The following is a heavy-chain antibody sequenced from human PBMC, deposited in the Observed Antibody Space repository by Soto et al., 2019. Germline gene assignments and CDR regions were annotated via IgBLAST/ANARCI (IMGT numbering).Heavy chain of an antibody. D-gene: IGHD4-4*01. CDR3: ARAGGRSNYNQDDWFDP. Sequence: QVQLQESGPGLVKPSQTLSLTCTVSGGSISSGGYYWSWIRQHPGKVLEWIGYIYYSGSTYYDPSLNRRFTLSVDASKNQFSVKLSSVTAADTAVYYCARAGGRSNYNQDDWFDPWGQGTLVTVCS. CDR2: IYYSGST. CDR1: GGSISSGGYY. V-gene: IGHV4-31*03. J-gene: IGHJ5*02.